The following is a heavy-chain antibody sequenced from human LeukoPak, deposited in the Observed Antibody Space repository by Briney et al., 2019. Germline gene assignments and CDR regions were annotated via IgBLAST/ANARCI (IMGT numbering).Heavy chain of an antibody. Sequence: SVKVSCKASGGTFSSYGISWVRQAPGQGLEWMGGLIPIFGTIKYAQKFQGRVTIIADESTNTAHMELSSLRSEDTAVYYCARDATLLWFGETLGGNFDYWGQGTLVTVSS. CDR1: GGTFSSYG. J-gene: IGHJ4*02. CDR3: ARDATLLWFGETLGGNFDY. CDR2: LIPIFGTI. D-gene: IGHD3-10*01. V-gene: IGHV1-69*01.